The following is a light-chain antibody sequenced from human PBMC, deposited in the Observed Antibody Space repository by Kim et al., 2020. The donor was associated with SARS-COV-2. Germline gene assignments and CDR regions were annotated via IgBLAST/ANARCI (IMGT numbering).Light chain of an antibody. J-gene: IGLJ3*02. CDR2: DVT. V-gene: IGLV2-14*03. Sequence: GQSITISCTGTSSDVGGYNFVSWYQQHPGTAPTLMIYDVTNRPSGVSTRFSGSKSGNTASLTISGLQAEDEADYYCSSYTSDMTLVFGGGTQLTVL. CDR1: SSDVGGYNF. CDR3: SSYTSDMTLV.